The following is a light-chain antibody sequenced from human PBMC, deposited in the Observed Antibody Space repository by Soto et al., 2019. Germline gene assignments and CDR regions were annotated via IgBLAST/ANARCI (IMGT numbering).Light chain of an antibody. Sequence: EIVLTQSPGTLSLSPGERATLSCRASQSVSSSYLAWYQQKPGQAPRLLIYGASSRATGIPDRFSGSGSGTDFTLTISRLEPEDFVVYFCQQYDTSPITFGQGTRLDIK. CDR2: GAS. CDR3: QQYDTSPIT. CDR1: QSVSSSY. J-gene: IGKJ5*01. V-gene: IGKV3-20*01.